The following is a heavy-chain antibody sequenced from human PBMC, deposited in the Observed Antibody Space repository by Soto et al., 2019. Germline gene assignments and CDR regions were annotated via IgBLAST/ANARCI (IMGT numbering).Heavy chain of an antibody. Sequence: ASVKVSCRASGYTFTGYYMHWVRHAPGQGLESMGWINPNSGGTNYAQKFQGRVTMTRDTSISTAYMELSRLRSDDTAVYYCAREPGYYDSSGYGIAYSDYWGQGTLVTVSS. CDR3: AREPGYYDSSGYGIAYSDY. D-gene: IGHD3-22*01. CDR2: INPNSGGT. CDR1: GYTFTGYY. V-gene: IGHV1-2*02. J-gene: IGHJ4*02.